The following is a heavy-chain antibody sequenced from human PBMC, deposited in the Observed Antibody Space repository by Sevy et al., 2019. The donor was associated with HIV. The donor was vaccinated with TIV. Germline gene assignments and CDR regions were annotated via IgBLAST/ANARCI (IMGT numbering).Heavy chain of an antibody. CDR2: IQSRTDGGTT. CDR1: GFTFSNAW. Sequence: GGSLRLSCAASGFTFSNAWMSWVRQAPGRGLEWVGRIQSRTDGGTTDYAAPVKGRFTISRDDSKNTLYLQMNSLKTEDTAVYYCITDPIIVLLVTDGMDVWGQGTTVTVSS. J-gene: IGHJ6*02. V-gene: IGHV3-15*01. D-gene: IGHD2-8*01. CDR3: ITDPIIVLLVTDGMDV.